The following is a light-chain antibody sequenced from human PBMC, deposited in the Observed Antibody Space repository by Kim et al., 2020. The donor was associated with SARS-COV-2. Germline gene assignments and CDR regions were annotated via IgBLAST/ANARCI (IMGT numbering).Light chain of an antibody. J-gene: IGKJ4*01. CDR1: QDINIY. V-gene: IGKV1-9*01. CDR3: QQVKSYPFT. Sequence: IQLTQSPPSLSASVGDRVTITCRASQDINIYLAWYQQKPGKAPKLLIYAASTLQSGVPSRFSGSGSGTDFTLIISSLQPEDFATYYCQQVKSYPFTFGGGTKVDIK. CDR2: AAS.